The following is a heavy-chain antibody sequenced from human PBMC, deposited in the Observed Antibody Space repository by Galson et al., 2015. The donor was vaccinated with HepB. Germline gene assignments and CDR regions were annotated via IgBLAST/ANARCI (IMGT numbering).Heavy chain of an antibody. CDR3: AREGPYYDILTGVFDY. Sequence: SLRLSCAASGFTFSNYAMHWVRQAPGKGLEWVAVISYDGSKKDYADSVKGRFTISRDSSKNTLYLQMNSLRAEDTAVYYCAREGPYYDILTGVFDYWGQGTLVTVSS. CDR2: ISYDGSKK. D-gene: IGHD3-9*01. J-gene: IGHJ4*02. CDR1: GFTFSNYA. V-gene: IGHV3-30-3*01.